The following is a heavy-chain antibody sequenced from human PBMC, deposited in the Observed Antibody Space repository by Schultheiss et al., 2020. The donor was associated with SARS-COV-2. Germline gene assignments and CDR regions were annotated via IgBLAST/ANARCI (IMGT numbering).Heavy chain of an antibody. CDR1: GFTFSSYA. Sequence: GESLKISCAASGFTFSSYAMSWVRQAPGKGLEWVSVIYSGGSTYYADSVKGRFTISRDNSKNTLYLQMNSLRAEDTAVYYCARGSTTVVTSIAFDIWGQGTMVTVSS. D-gene: IGHD4-23*01. V-gene: IGHV3-66*01. J-gene: IGHJ3*02. CDR2: IYSGGST. CDR3: ARGSTTVVTSIAFDI.